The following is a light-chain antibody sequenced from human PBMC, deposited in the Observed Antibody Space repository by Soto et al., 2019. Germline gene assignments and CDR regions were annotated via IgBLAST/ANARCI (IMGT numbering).Light chain of an antibody. CDR1: SSDVGGYNY. Sequence: QSVLTQPRSVSGSPGQSVTISCTGTSSDVGGYNYVSWYQQHPGKASKLKIYDVSKRPSGVPDRFSGSKSGITASLTISGLQAEDEADYYCCSYAGSYTHVFGTGTKVTVL. CDR2: DVS. J-gene: IGLJ1*01. CDR3: CSYAGSYTHV. V-gene: IGLV2-11*01.